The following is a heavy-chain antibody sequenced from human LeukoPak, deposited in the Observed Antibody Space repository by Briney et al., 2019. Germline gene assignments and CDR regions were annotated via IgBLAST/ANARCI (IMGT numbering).Heavy chain of an antibody. CDR1: GYTFTNYY. CDR2: INPNGAST. D-gene: IGHD2-8*01. CDR3: VRGGLSDIALVSARLSIDC. Sequence: ASVKVSCKASGYTFTNYYIHWVRQAPGQGLEWVGIINPNGASTFYAQKFQDRVTMTRDTSTSTGYMELGSLTSEDTAVYYCVRGGLSDIALVSARLSIDCWGQGTLVTVSS. V-gene: IGHV1-46*01. J-gene: IGHJ4*02.